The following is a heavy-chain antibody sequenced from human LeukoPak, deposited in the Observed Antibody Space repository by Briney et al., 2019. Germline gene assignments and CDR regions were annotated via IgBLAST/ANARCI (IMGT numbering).Heavy chain of an antibody. J-gene: IGHJ6*02. D-gene: IGHD3-22*01. CDR3: AKDHMIVAFYGMDV. Sequence: GGSLRLSCAASGFIFSSFGMHWVRQAPGKGLEWVAVIWHDGSYKYYLDSVKGRFTISRDNAKNTLYLQMNNLRVEDTAVYYCAKDHMIVAFYGMDVWGQGTTVTVSS. CDR2: IWHDGSYK. CDR1: GFIFSSFG. V-gene: IGHV3-33*06.